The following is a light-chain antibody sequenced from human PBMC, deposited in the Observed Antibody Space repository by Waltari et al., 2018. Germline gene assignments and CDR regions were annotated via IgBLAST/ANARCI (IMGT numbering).Light chain of an antibody. V-gene: IGLV1-40*01. Sequence: QSALSQPPSVSGAPGQRVTISCTGSSSNIGAGYDAHWYQQLTETAPKLIIYYNNNRPSGVPDRSSGSNRGTSASLAITGLQAEDEGYYYCQFYDNILRGLIFCGGTKVTVL. CDR1: SSNIGAGYD. CDR3: QFYDNILRGLI. CDR2: YNN. J-gene: IGLJ2*01.